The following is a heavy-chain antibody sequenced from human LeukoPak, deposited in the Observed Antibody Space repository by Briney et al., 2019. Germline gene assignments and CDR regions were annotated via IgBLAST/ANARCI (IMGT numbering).Heavy chain of an antibody. CDR2: IYYSGST. CDR1: GGSVSSYY. J-gene: IGHJ4*02. Sequence: SETLSLTCTVSGGSVSSYYWSWIRQPPGKGLEWIGYIYYSGSTNYNPSLKSRVTISVDTSKNQFSLKLSSVTAADTAVYYCARRPVAGTGYFDYWGQGTLVTVSS. CDR3: ARRPVAGTGYFDY. D-gene: IGHD1-1*01. V-gene: IGHV4-59*02.